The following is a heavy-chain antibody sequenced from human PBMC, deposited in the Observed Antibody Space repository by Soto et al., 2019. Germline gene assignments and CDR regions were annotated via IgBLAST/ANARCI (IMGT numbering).Heavy chain of an antibody. CDR3: ARVLRYFDWLLYDAFDI. CDR1: GGSFSGYY. CDR2: INHSGST. Sequence: SETLSLTCAVYGGSFSGYYWSWIRQPPGKGLEWIGEINHSGSTNYNPTLKSRVTISVDTSKNKFSLKLSSVIAADTAVYYCARVLRYFDWLLYDAFDIWGQGTMVTVSS. V-gene: IGHV4-34*01. D-gene: IGHD3-9*01. J-gene: IGHJ3*02.